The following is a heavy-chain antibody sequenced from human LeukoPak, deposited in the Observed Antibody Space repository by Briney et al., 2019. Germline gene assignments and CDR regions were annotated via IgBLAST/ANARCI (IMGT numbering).Heavy chain of an antibody. CDR1: GFTFDDYA. J-gene: IGHJ4*02. D-gene: IGHD3-22*01. CDR3: AKLVSGSSGYYYDDY. Sequence: AGGSLRLSCAASGFTFDDYAMHWVRHAPGKGLEWVSGISWNSGSIGYADSVKGRFTISRDNAKNSLYLQMNSLRAEDTALYYCAKLVSGSSGYYYDDYWGQGTLVTVSS. CDR2: ISWNSGSI. V-gene: IGHV3-9*01.